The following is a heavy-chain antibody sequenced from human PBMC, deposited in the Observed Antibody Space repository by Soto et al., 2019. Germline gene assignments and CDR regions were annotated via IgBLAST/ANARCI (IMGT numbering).Heavy chain of an antibody. CDR1: GGSINTFY. V-gene: IGHV4-4*07. CDR2: IFSSGST. J-gene: IGHJ5*02. CDR3: AKDLSDAPYDSSDYYL. Sequence: PSETLSLTCTVSGGSINTFYWSWVRQPAGKGLEWIGRIFSSGSTSFNPSLESRVAMSVDTSKNHFSLNLSSVTAEDTAVYYCAKDLSDAPYDSSDYYLWGQGTLVTVSS. D-gene: IGHD3-22*01.